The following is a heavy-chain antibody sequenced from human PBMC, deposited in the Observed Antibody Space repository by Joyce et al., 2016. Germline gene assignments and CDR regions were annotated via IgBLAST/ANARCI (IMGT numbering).Heavy chain of an antibody. V-gene: IGHV3-74*01. Sequence: EVQLVESGGGVVQPGGSLRLSCAASGFIFCNYWMTWVRQAPGKGLGWVSRITDEGGSTTYADSVKGRFTIYRDNAKNTLYLQMNTLRVEDTAVYYCARDTYGAPDYWGQGTLVTVSS. CDR1: GFIFCNYW. CDR3: ARDTYGAPDY. CDR2: ITDEGGST. J-gene: IGHJ4*02. D-gene: IGHD4/OR15-4a*01.